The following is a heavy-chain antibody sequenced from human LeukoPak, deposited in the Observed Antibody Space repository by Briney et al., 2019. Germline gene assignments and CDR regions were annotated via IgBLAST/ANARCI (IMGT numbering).Heavy chain of an antibody. J-gene: IGHJ5*02. V-gene: IGHV4-31*03. CDR2: IYYSGST. CDR3: ARGFHYYDSSGYGWFDP. Sequence: PSQTLSLTCTVSGGSISSGGYYWSWIRQHPGKGLEWIGYIYYSGSTYYNQSLKSRVTISVDTSKNQFPLKLSSVTAADTAVYYCARGFHYYDSSGYGWFDPWGQGTLVTVSS. CDR1: GGSISSGGYY. D-gene: IGHD3-22*01.